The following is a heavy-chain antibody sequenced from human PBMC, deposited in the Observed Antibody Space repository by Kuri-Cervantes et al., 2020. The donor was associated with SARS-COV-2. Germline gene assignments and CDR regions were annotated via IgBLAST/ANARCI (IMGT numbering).Heavy chain of an antibody. Sequence: SVKVSCKASGGTFSSYAFNWVRQAPGQGLEWMGRLIPILHITNYAQKFQGRVTITADKSTGTVYMELSSLRSEETAIYYCARASGYSSSWFDPWGQGTLVTVSS. D-gene: IGHD6-13*01. CDR2: LIPILHIT. V-gene: IGHV1-69*04. CDR3: ARASGYSSSWFDP. J-gene: IGHJ5*02. CDR1: GGTFSSYA.